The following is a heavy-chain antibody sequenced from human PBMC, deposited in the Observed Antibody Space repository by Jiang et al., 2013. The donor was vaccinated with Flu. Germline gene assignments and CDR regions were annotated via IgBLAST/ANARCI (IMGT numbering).Heavy chain of an antibody. J-gene: IGHJ5*02. Sequence: GAEVKKPGASVKVSCKVSGYTLTELSMHWVRQAPGKGLEWMGGFDPEDGETIYAQKFQGRVTMTEDTSTDTAYMELSSLRSEDTAVYYCATCGGSCYQGKNWFDPWGQGTLVTVSS. CDR2: FDPEDGET. CDR1: GYTLTELS. D-gene: IGHD2-15*01. V-gene: IGHV1-24*01. CDR3: ATCGGSCYQGKNWFDP.